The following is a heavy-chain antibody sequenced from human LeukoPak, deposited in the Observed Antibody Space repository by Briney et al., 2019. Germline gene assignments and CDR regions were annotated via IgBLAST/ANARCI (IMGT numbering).Heavy chain of an antibody. V-gene: IGHV4-34*01. CDR1: GGSFSGYY. D-gene: IGHD2-2*01. CDR3: ARVKKSYCSSTSCYPVSRYYYYMDV. Sequence: PSETLSLTCAVSGGSFSGYYWSWIRQPPGKGLEWIGEINHSGSTNYNPSLKSRGTISVDTSKNQLSLKLSSVTAADTAVYYCARVKKSYCSSTSCYPVSRYYYYMDVWGKGTTVTVSS. CDR2: INHSGST. J-gene: IGHJ6*03.